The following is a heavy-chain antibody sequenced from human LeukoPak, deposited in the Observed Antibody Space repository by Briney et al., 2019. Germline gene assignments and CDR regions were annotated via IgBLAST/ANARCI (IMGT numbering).Heavy chain of an antibody. CDR2: ISSSGSTI. D-gene: IGHD4-17*01. CDR3: ARTTVTTDFDY. Sequence: PGGSLRLSCAASGFTFSSYEMNWVRQAPGKGLEWVSYISSSGSTIYYADSVKGRFTISRDNAKNSPYLQMNSLRAEDTAVYYCARTTVTTDFDYWGQGTLVTVSS. CDR1: GFTFSSYE. V-gene: IGHV3-48*03. J-gene: IGHJ4*02.